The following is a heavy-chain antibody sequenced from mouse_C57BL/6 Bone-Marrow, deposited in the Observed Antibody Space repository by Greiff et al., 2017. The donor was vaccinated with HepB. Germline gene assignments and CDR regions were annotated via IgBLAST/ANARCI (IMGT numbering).Heavy chain of an antibody. CDR2: IDPSDSYT. V-gene: IGHV1-59*01. D-gene: IGHD1-1*01. CDR3: ARVTTVVATDY. Sequence: VQLQQPGAELVRPGTSVKLSCKASGYTFTSYWMHWVKQRPGQGLEWIGVIDPSDSYTNYNQKFKGKATLTVDTSSSTAYMQLSSLTSEDSAVYYCARVTTVVATDYWGQGTTLTVSS. J-gene: IGHJ2*01. CDR1: GYTFTSYW.